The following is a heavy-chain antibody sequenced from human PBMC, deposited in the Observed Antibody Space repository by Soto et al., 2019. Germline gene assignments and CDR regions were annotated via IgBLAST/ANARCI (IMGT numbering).Heavy chain of an antibody. CDR1: GYTFTSDH. CDR3: ARGEVHSSGWNFDF. CDR2: INPSSGST. D-gene: IGHD6-19*01. Sequence: ASVKVSCKASGYTFTSDHLHWVRQTPGLGLEWMGRINPSSGSTNYPQKFQGRVTMTRDTSTATAYMELSSLRSEDSAVYFCARGEVHSSGWNFDFWGKGTLVTVSS. J-gene: IGHJ4*02. V-gene: IGHV1-46*03.